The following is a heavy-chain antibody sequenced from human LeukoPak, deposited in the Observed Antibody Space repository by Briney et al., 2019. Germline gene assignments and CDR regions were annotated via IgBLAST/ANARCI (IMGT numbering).Heavy chain of an antibody. Sequence: PGGSLRLSCAASGFTFSSYWMSWVRQAPGKGLEWVANIKQDGSEKYYVDSVKGRFTISRDNAKNSLYLQMNSLRAEDTAMYYCARPLNKYYYYMDVWGKGTTVTVSS. D-gene: IGHD1/OR15-1a*01. V-gene: IGHV3-7*01. J-gene: IGHJ6*03. CDR1: GFTFSSYW. CDR2: IKQDGSEK. CDR3: ARPLNKYYYYMDV.